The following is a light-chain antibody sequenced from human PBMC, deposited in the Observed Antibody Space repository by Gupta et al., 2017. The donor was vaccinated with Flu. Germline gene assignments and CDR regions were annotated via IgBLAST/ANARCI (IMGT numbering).Light chain of an antibody. V-gene: IGKV2-30*01. CDR1: QGRLSNDGNTY. CDR3: MHGTHGPPDIT. J-gene: IGKJ4*01. CDR2: KVS. Sequence: LGQPASNSCSSSQGRLSNDGNTYLDWFKERPGQAPGRLIYKVSNRDSGVQDRFSGSGEDSDFTLKISSGEAEDVGVYYCMHGTHGPPDITFGGGTKVE.